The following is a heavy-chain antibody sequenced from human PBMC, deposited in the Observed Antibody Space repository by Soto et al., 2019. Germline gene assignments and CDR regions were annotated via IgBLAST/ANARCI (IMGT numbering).Heavy chain of an antibody. V-gene: IGHV3-15*01. CDR2: IKSKTDGGTT. D-gene: IGHD3-3*01. Sequence: EVQLVESGGGLVKPGGSLRLSCAASGFTFSNAWMSWVRQAPGKGLEWVGRIKSKTDGGTTDYAAPVKGRFTISRDDSKNTLYRQMNSLKSEDTAVYYCTTDSLVLRFLEWAFDPWGQGTLVTVSS. CDR3: TTDSLVLRFLEWAFDP. J-gene: IGHJ5*02. CDR1: GFTFSNAW.